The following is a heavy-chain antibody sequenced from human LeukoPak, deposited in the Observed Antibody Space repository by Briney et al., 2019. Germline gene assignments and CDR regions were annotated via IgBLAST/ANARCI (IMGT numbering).Heavy chain of an antibody. V-gene: IGHV1-58*01. J-gene: IGHJ4*02. CDR1: GFTFTSSA. CDR2: IVVGSGNT. D-gene: IGHD3-3*01. Sequence: SVKVSCKASGFTFTSSAVQWVRQARGQRLEWIGWIVVGSGNTNYAQKFQERVTITRDMSTSTAYMELSSLRSEDTAVYYCAADLMGVFGANDYRGQGTLVTVSS. CDR3: AADLMGVFGANDY.